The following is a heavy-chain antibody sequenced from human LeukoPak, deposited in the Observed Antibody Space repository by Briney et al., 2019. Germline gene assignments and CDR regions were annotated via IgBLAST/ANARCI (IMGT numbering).Heavy chain of an antibody. CDR3: ARNSHGYSSGWLQFNFDY. V-gene: IGHV1-18*01. D-gene: IGHD6-19*01. CDR1: GYTFTTYG. Sequence: ASVKVSCKASGYTFTTYGVSWVRQAPGQGLEWMGWINTYNGNTNYAQKLQGRVTMTTDTSTSTAYMELRSLRSDDTAVYYCARNSHGYSSGWLQFNFDYWGQGTLVTVSS. J-gene: IGHJ4*02. CDR2: INTYNGNT.